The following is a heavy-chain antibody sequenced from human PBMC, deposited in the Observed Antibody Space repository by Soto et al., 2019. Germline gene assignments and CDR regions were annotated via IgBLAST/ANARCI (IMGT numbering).Heavy chain of an antibody. Sequence: QGQLVQSGAEVKKPGASVKVSCTASGNTFTNFGVTWVRQAPGQGLEWMGWISADTDDPNYAQKFQGRVTMTIDTSTSTAYLDLRSLTSDDTAVYYCARVIPGADAWFDPWGQGTLVTFSS. V-gene: IGHV1-18*01. J-gene: IGHJ5*02. CDR1: GNTFTNFG. CDR3: ARVIPGADAWFDP. CDR2: ISADTDDP. D-gene: IGHD2-2*01.